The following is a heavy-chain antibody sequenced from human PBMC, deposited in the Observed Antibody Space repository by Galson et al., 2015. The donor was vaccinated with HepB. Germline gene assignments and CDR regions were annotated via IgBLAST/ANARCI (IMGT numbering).Heavy chain of an antibody. CDR2: TYYRSKWYN. Sequence: CAISGDSVSSNSAAWNWIRQSPSSGLEWLGRTYYRSKWYNDYAVSVKSRITISSDTSKNQFSLRLKSVTPEDTAMYYCARAYGSDFEYWGQGTLVTVSS. D-gene: IGHD6-19*01. V-gene: IGHV6-1*01. CDR1: GDSVSSNSAA. CDR3: ARAYGSDFEY. J-gene: IGHJ4*02.